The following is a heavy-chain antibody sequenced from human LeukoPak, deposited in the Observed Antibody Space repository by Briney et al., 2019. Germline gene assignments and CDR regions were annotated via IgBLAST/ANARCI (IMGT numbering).Heavy chain of an antibody. CDR2: ISDGGNT. Sequence: PGGSLRLSCAASGFAVSSRYMTWVRQAPGKGLEWVSVISDGGNTHDTDSVKGRFTISRDNAKNSLYLQMNSLRAEDTALYHCAKVELPYYYGSGGYSNDAFDIWGQGTMVTVSS. J-gene: IGHJ3*02. D-gene: IGHD3-10*01. CDR3: AKVELPYYYGSGGYSNDAFDI. V-gene: IGHV3-53*01. CDR1: GFAVSSRY.